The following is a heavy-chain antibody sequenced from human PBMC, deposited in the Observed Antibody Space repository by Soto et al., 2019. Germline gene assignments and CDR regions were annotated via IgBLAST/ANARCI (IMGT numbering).Heavy chain of an antibody. D-gene: IGHD3-3*01. CDR1: GYTFTSYC. CDR3: ARQHAPVFRFWEWFPTLTRYGKDV. CDR2: ISAYNGNT. J-gene: IGHJ6*02. V-gene: IGHV1-18*01. Sequence: ASVKVSCKASGYTFTSYCISWVRQAPGQGLEWMGWISAYNGNTNYAQKLQGRVTMTTDTSTSTAYMELRSLRSDDTAVYYCARQHAPVFRFWEWFPTLTRYGKDVWGQGTTVTVTS.